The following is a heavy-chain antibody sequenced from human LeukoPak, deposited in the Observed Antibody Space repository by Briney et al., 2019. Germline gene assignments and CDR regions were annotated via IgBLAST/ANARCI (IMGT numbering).Heavy chain of an antibody. Sequence: GGSLRLSCAASGFTFSSYAMSWVRQAPGKGLEWVSSISGSGGRTYHADSVEGRFTISRDNSKNTLYLQMNSLRAEDTAVYYCATPPTVTRNYWGQGILVTVSS. D-gene: IGHD4-17*01. CDR1: GFTFSSYA. CDR3: ATPPTVTRNY. J-gene: IGHJ4*02. V-gene: IGHV3-23*01. CDR2: ISGSGGRT.